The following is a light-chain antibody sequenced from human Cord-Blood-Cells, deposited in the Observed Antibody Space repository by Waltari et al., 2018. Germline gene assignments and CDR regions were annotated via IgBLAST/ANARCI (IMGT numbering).Light chain of an antibody. V-gene: IGLV2-14*01. Sequence: QSALPQPASVSGSPGQSITISCPGTSSYVGGYNYVSWYQQHPRKAPELMIYDVSKRPSGVSDRFSGSKSGDTASLTISGLQAEDEADYYCSSYTSSSTWVFGGGTKLTVL. CDR3: SSYTSSSTWV. CDR2: DVS. CDR1: SSYVGGYNY. J-gene: IGLJ3*02.